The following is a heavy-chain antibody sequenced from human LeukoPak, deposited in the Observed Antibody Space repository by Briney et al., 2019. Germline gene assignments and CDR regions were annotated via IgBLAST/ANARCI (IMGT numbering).Heavy chain of an antibody. CDR3: TRSPSLGGSYWGFDY. Sequence: GGSLRLSCAGSGFSISNYGMNWVRQAPGKGLEWLSYIRSDGSTKDYADSVEGRFTITRDNAQNTLYLQMNSLRADDTAVYCCTRSPSLGGSYWGFDYWGQGTLLTVSS. D-gene: IGHD1-26*01. J-gene: IGHJ4*02. CDR1: GFSISNYG. V-gene: IGHV3-48*01. CDR2: IRSDGSTK.